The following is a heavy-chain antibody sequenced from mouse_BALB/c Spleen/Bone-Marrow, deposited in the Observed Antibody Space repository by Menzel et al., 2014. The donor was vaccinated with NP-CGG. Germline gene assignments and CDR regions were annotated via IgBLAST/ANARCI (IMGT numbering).Heavy chain of an antibody. D-gene: IGHD1-1*01. CDR2: IDPSNGRT. Sequence: QVQLQQSGAELVKPGASVKLSCKASGYTFTSYWMHWVKQRPGRGLEWIGEIDPSNGRTNYNEKFKNKATLTVDKSSSTAYMQLSSLTSEDSAVYYCARSTTVVVRYWYFDVWGAGTTVTVSS. CDR1: GYTFTSYW. J-gene: IGHJ1*01. CDR3: ARSTTVVVRYWYFDV. V-gene: IGHV1S81*02.